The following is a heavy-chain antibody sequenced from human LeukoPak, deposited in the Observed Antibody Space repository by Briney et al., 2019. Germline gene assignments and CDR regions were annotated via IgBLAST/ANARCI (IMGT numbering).Heavy chain of an antibody. CDR2: INWNGGST. J-gene: IGHJ6*03. CDR3: ARIGYCTNGVCYSYYYYMDV. V-gene: IGHV3-20*04. D-gene: IGHD2-8*01. CDR1: GFTFEDYG. Sequence: GGSLRLSCAASGFTFEDYGMSWVRQAPGKGLEWVSGINWNGGSTGYADSVKGRFTISRDNAKNSLYLQMNSLRAEDTALYYCARIGYCTNGVCYSYYYYMDVWGKGTTVTVSS.